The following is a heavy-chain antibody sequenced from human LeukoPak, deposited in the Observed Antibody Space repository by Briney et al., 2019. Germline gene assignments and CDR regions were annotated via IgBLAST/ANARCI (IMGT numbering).Heavy chain of an antibody. CDR1: GFSVINTY. J-gene: IGHJ4*02. Sequence: GGSLRLSCAASGFSVINTYVNGVRQAPGKGLEWVSVIDDSGATSFVDAVKGRFTISRDNSKNTVSLHMNNLRAEDTAVYYCVSGYGDYNFDFWGQGTLVTVSS. CDR3: VSGYGDYNFDF. D-gene: IGHD4-17*01. CDR2: IDDSGAT. V-gene: IGHV3-53*01.